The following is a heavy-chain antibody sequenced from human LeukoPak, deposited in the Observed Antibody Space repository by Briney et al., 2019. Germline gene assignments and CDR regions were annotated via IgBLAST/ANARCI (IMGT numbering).Heavy chain of an antibody. CDR3: VRSAFHAGSGNYYDY. D-gene: IGHD3-22*01. J-gene: IGHJ4*02. Sequence: GGSLRLSCAASGFTFSSYAMSWVRQAPGKGLVWVSRIDNAGSITTYADSVKGRFTISRDNAENTLYLRMNSLRVEDTAVYYCVRSAFHAGSGNYYDYWGQGTLVTVSS. CDR1: GFTFSSYA. V-gene: IGHV3-74*03. CDR2: IDNAGSIT.